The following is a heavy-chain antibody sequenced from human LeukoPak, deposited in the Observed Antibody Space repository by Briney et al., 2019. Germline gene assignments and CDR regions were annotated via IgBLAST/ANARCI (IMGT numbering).Heavy chain of an antibody. D-gene: IGHD6-19*01. Sequence: SETLSLTCTVSGGSISSYYWSWIRQPPGKGLEWIGYIYYSGSTNYNPSLKSRVTISVDTSKNQFSLKLSSVTAADTAVYYCARGIHIAVAGTGGNWFDPWGQGTLVTVSS. CDR1: GGSISSYY. J-gene: IGHJ5*02. CDR2: IYYSGST. V-gene: IGHV4-59*01. CDR3: ARGIHIAVAGTGGNWFDP.